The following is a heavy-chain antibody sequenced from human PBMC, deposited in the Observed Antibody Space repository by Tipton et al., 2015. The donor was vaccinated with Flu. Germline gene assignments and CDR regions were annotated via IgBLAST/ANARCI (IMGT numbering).Heavy chain of an antibody. V-gene: IGHV4-39*07. Sequence: GLVKPSETLSLTCTVSGGSISSSSYYWGRMRQPPGKGLGWIGSNDYRGSTHYNPSLKSRVTISVDTSKNQFSLKLSSVTAADTAVYYCARGGYRSRWHDNWGQRSGVTVSS. CDR1: GGSISSSSYY. CDR2: NDYRGST. CDR3: ARGGYRSRWHDN. J-gene: IGHJ4*02. D-gene: IGHD6-13*01.